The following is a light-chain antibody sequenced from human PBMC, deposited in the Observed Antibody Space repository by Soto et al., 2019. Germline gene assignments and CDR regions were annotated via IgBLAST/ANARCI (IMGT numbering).Light chain of an antibody. CDR3: QSYDSDNQV. CDR2: DDN. Sequence: NFMLTQPHSVSESPGKTVTISCTRSSGSIASNYVQWYQQRPGSSPTTVIYDDNQRPSGVPDRFSGSIDSSSNSASLTISGLKAEDEADYYCQSYDSDNQVFGGGTKLTVL. J-gene: IGLJ3*02. V-gene: IGLV6-57*01. CDR1: SGSIASNY.